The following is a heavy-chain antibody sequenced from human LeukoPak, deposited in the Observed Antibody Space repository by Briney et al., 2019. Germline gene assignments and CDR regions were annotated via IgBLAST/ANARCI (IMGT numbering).Heavy chain of an antibody. J-gene: IGHJ5*02. CDR1: GFTFSNAW. V-gene: IGHV3-15*01. D-gene: IGHD2-2*01. CDR2: IKSKTDGGTT. Sequence: GGSLRLSCAASGFTFSNAWMSWVRQAPGKGLEWVGRIKSKTDGGTTDHAAPVKGRFTISRDDSKNTLYLQMNSLKTEDTAVYYCTPVLGRGDCSSTSCQPNWFDPWGQGTLVTVSS. CDR3: TPVLGRGDCSSTSCQPNWFDP.